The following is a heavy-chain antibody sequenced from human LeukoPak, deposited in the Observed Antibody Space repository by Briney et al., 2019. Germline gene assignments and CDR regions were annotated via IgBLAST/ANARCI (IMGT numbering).Heavy chain of an antibody. CDR3: ARARREMVDY. D-gene: IGHD5-24*01. Sequence: SETLSLTCTVSGYSISSGYYWGWIRQPPGKGLEWIGSIYHSGSTYYNPSLKSRVTISVDTSKDQFSLKLSSVTAADTAVYYCARARREMVDYWGQGTLVTVSS. V-gene: IGHV4-38-2*02. J-gene: IGHJ4*02. CDR2: IYHSGST. CDR1: GYSISSGYY.